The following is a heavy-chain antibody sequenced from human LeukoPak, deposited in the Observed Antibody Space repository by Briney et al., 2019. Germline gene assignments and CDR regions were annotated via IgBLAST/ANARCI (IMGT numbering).Heavy chain of an antibody. V-gene: IGHV4-4*07. CDR2: IYSIGNT. CDR3: ARDGGSMDV. CDR1: GVSVSISY. J-gene: IGHJ6*02. D-gene: IGHD1-26*01. Sequence: TPSETLSLTCTVSGVSVSISYWSWLRQPAGRGLEWIGRIYSIGNTNYNPSLKSRVTMSVDTSKNRLSLKLTSVTAADTAVYYCARDGGSMDVWGQGTTVTVSS.